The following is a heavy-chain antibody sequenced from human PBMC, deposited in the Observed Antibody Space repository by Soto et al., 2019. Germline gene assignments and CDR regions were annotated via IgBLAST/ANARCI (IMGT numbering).Heavy chain of an antibody. J-gene: IGHJ4*02. CDR2: INRDGSST. D-gene: IGHD2-15*01. Sequence: EVQLVESGGGLVQPGGSLRLSCAASGFTFSSYWMHWVRQAPGKGLVWVSRINRDGSSTSYADSVKGRFTISRDNAKNTLYLQMNSLRAQDTAVYYCARGGAGYCSGGSCYSYKIAGYWGQGTLVTVSS. V-gene: IGHV3-74*01. CDR1: GFTFSSYW. CDR3: ARGGAGYCSGGSCYSYKIAGY.